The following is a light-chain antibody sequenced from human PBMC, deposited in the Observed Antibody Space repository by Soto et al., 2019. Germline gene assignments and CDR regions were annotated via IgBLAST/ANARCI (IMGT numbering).Light chain of an antibody. CDR3: QQYNSYSWT. V-gene: IGKV1-5*01. Sequence: DIQMTQSPSTLSAFVGDRVTITCRASQSIGLWLAWYQQKPGKAPRLLIYDVSTLESGVPSRFSGSGSGTEFSLTIKSLEPDDFATYHCQQYNSYSWTFGQGTKVEIK. CDR2: DVS. J-gene: IGKJ1*01. CDR1: QSIGLW.